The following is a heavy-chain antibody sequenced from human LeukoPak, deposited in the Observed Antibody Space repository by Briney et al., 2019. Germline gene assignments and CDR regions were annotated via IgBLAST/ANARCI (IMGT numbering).Heavy chain of an antibody. CDR3: ARNAVPDRPFSGMDV. Sequence: SVKVSCKASGGTFSSYAISWVRQAPGQGLEWMGGIIPIFGTANYAQKFQGRVTITGDESTSTAYMELSSLRSEDTSVYYCARNAVPDRPFSGMDVWGKGTTVTVSS. V-gene: IGHV1-69*13. CDR1: GGTFSSYA. D-gene: IGHD2-2*01. CDR2: IIPIFGTA. J-gene: IGHJ6*04.